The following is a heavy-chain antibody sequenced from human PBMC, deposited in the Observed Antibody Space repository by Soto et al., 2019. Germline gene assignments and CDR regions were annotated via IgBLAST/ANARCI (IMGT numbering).Heavy chain of an antibody. CDR1: GFTFTNYG. V-gene: IGHV3-30*18. CDR3: AKDGAPRYCTRSSCHPAGAY. D-gene: IGHD2-15*01. CDR2: ISYDGSNE. J-gene: IGHJ4*02. Sequence: QVPLVESGGGVVQPGRSLRLSCSGSGFTFTNYGLHWVRQAPGKGLEWVAAISYDGSNEYYADSVKGRFTISRDYSKKMLYLQMDSLRPEDTAVYYCAKDGAPRYCTRSSCHPAGAYWGQGTLVTVSS.